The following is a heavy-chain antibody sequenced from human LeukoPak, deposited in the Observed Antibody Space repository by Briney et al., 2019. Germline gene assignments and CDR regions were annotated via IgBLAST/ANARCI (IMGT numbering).Heavy chain of an antibody. CDR3: ATHPDYYDSSGYYSGSSDY. V-gene: IGHV1-69*02. CDR1: AGSFSSYT. Sequence: SVKVSCKASAGSFSSYTISWVRQAPGHGLGWMGRIIPILGIANYAQKFQGRVTITADRATSTAYMELSSLRSEDTAVYYCATHPDYYDSSGYYSGSSDYWGQGTLVTVSS. D-gene: IGHD3-22*01. CDR2: IIPILGIA. J-gene: IGHJ4*02.